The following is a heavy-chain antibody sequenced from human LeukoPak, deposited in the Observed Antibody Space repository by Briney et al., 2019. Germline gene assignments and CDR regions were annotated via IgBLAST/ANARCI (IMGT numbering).Heavy chain of an antibody. Sequence: SETLSLTCDVFGGSFTEYFWTWIRQSPGKGLEWIGEINDYTGNTNYNPSLNSRVSISLEKSKNQFSLELRSVTAADTAVYYCARGRIAKIVVVHSFHYGMDVWGQGTTVTVSS. CDR3: ARGRIAKIVVVHSFHYGMDV. V-gene: IGHV4-34*01. J-gene: IGHJ6*02. D-gene: IGHD3-22*01. CDR2: INDYTGNT. CDR1: GGSFTEYF.